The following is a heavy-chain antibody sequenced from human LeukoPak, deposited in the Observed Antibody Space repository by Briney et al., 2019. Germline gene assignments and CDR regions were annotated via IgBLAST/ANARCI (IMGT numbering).Heavy chain of an antibody. CDR1: GGSISSYY. V-gene: IGHV4-59*01. CDR2: IYYSGST. D-gene: IGHD1-26*01. J-gene: IGHJ3*02. Sequence: SETLSLTCTVSGGSISSYYWSWIRQPPGKGLEWIGYIYYSGSTNYKPSLKSRVTISVDTSKNQFSLKLSSVTAADTAVYYCAKDLSGSYFYRDVFDKWGQGTKVTVSS. CDR3: AKDLSGSYFYRDVFDK.